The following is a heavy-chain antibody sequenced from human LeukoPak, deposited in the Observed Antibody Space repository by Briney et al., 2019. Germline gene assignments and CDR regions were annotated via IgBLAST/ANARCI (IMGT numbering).Heavy chain of an antibody. CDR2: ISSSGSTI. D-gene: IGHD3-10*01. Sequence: GGSLRLSCAASGFTFSSYEMNWVRQAPGKGLEWVSYISSSGSTIYYADSVKGRFTISRDNAKNSLYLQMNSLRAEDTAVYYCARLGYYYGSGSLTPLYYYYYMDVWGKGTTVTISS. V-gene: IGHV3-48*03. CDR1: GFTFSSYE. CDR3: ARLGYYYGSGSLTPLYYYYYMDV. J-gene: IGHJ6*03.